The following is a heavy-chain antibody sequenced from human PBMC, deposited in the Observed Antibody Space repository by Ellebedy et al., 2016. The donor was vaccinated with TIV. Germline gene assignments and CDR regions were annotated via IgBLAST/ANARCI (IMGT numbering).Heavy chain of an antibody. CDR3: ATDSRYSYGYRFNF. CDR2: IIPILGRP. D-gene: IGHD5-18*01. CDR1: GGTYSSYG. V-gene: IGHV1-69*04. Sequence: ASMKVSCKASGGTYSSYGINWVRQAPGQGLEWMGRIIPILGRPDYAQTFQGRVTIYPDKSTGTPYLELSTLRSEETAVYYCATDSRYSYGYRFNFWGQGTLVTVSS. J-gene: IGHJ4*02.